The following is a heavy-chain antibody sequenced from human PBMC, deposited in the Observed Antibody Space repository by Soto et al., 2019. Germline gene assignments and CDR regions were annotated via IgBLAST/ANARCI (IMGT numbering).Heavy chain of an antibody. Sequence: GASVKVSCKASGYTFTSYGISWVRQAPGQGLEWMGWISAYNGNTNYAQKLQGRVTMTTDTYTSTAYMERRSLRSDDTAVYYCARRWLQNLYYYYGMDVWAKGPRSPSP. V-gene: IGHV1-18*01. D-gene: IGHD5-12*01. CDR2: ISAYNGNT. CDR1: GYTFTSYG. J-gene: IGHJ6*02. CDR3: ARRWLQNLYYYYGMDV.